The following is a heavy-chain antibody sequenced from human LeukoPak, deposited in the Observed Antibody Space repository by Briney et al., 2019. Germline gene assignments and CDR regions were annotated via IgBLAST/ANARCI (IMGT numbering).Heavy chain of an antibody. CDR1: GGSFSGYY. V-gene: IGHV4-59*01. D-gene: IGHD3-22*01. J-gene: IGHJ4*02. CDR3: ARGTYYYEGSFDY. CDR2: IYYSGST. Sequence: SETLSLTCAVYGGSFSGYYWSWIRQPPGKGLEWIGYIYYSGSTNYNPSLKSRVAISVDTSKNQFSLKLSSVTAADTAVYYCARGTYYYEGSFDYWGQGTLVTVSS.